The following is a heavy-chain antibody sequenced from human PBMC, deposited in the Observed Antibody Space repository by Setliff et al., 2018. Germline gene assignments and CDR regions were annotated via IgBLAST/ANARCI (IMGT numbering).Heavy chain of an antibody. J-gene: IGHJ5*02. CDR2: IHHSGKA. Sequence: SETLSLTCAVSGFSISSGYYWGWIRQPPGKGLEWIVNIHHSGKAYYNPSLKSRVTMSVDTSKNHVSRKLSSVTAADTAVYYCARAHTWSLPNDNSGYPGWFDPWGQGTLVTVSS. CDR1: GFSISSGYY. V-gene: IGHV4-38-2*01. CDR3: ARAHTWSLPNDNSGYPGWFDP. D-gene: IGHD3-22*01.